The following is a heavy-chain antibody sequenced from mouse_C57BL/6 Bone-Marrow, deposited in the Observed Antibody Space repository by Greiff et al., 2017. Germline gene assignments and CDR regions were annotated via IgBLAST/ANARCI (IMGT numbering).Heavy chain of an antibody. CDR1: GYTFTSYW. CDR3: ARSLTLDSSGYGFDY. V-gene: IGHV1-69*01. J-gene: IGHJ2*03. CDR2: IDPSDSYT. Sequence: QVQLKQPGAELVMPGASVKLSCKASGYTFTSYWMHWVKQRPGQGLEWIGEIDPSDSYTNYNHKFKGKSTLTVDKSSSTAYMQLSSLTSEDSAVYDCARSLTLDSSGYGFDYWGQGTSLTVSS. D-gene: IGHD3-2*02.